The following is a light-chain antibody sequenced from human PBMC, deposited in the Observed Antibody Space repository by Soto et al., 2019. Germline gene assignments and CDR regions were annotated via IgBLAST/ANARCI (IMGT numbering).Light chain of an antibody. Sequence: ERVLTSSPGTLSLYTGEIATLSCKARQSVSISYLARYQTKPGQAPRLLIYGTSIRATGIPDRYSVSGSGTDFTLTISRLEHEDFAVYYCQQYGSSLWKFGQGTKVDTK. CDR1: QSVSISY. V-gene: IGKV3-20*01. CDR2: GTS. J-gene: IGKJ1*01. CDR3: QQYGSSLWK.